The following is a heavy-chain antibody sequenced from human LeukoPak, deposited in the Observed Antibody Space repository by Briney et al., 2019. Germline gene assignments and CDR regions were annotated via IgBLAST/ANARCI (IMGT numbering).Heavy chain of an antibody. CDR1: GYTFTDHY. CDR3: ARDHHWGPDY. V-gene: IGHV1-2*02. J-gene: IGHJ4*02. Sequence: ATVKVSCKALGYTFTDHYFHWLRQAPGQGLEWMGWIHPVKCDTNYAQKFQGRVSLTRDTSISTAYMELSRLTSDDTAVYYCARDHHWGPDYWGQGTLVSLSS. CDR2: IHPVKCDT. D-gene: IGHD7-27*01.